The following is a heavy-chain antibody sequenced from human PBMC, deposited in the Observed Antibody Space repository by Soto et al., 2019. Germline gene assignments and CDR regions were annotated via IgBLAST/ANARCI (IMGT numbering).Heavy chain of an antibody. CDR1: GFTFSSYA. D-gene: IGHD2-15*01. CDR2: ISYDGSNK. J-gene: IGHJ6*02. Sequence: PGGSLRLSCAASGFTFSSYAMHWVRQAPGKGLEWVAVISYDGSNKYYADSVKGRFTISRDNSKNTLYLQMNSLRAEDTAVYYCARDSPRVVVAATTYYYYYYGMDVWGQGTTVTVSS. CDR3: ARDSPRVVVAATTYYYYYYGMDV. V-gene: IGHV3-30-3*01.